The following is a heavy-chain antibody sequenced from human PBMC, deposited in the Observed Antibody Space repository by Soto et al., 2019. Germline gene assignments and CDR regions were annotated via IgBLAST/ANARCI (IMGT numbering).Heavy chain of an antibody. CDR3: ARHKLWSGSYSRYFDP. CDR2: IYYSGGT. D-gene: IGHD3-3*01. Sequence: SETLSLTCTVSSGSFSSSSYYWGWIRQPPGEGLEWIGSIYYSGGTYYNPSLKSRVTISVDTSKDQFSLKLSSVTAADTAVYYCARHKLWSGSYSRYFDPWGQGTLVTVSS. CDR1: SGSFSSSSYY. V-gene: IGHV4-39*01. J-gene: IGHJ5*02.